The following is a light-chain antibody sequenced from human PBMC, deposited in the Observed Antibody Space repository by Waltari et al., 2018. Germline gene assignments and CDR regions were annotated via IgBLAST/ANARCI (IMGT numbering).Light chain of an antibody. V-gene: IGLV3-19*01. CDR2: GQD. CDR3: LSRDTTSTRV. J-gene: IGLJ3*02. CDR1: SPRRYY. Sequence: SSELTQDPAVSVALGQTVSIPSQCDSPRRYYASWYQQRPGQAPILILYGQDNRPSGIPDRFSGSTSGNTASLTITGAQAEDEADYYCLSRDTTSTRVFGGGTRLTV.